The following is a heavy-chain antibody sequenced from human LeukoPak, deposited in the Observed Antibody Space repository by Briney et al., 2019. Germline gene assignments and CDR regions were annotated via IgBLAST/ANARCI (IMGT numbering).Heavy chain of an antibody. D-gene: IGHD3-3*01. CDR2: IKLDGSEK. J-gene: IGHJ4*02. CDR3: ARDQYDTWSRRGNFDS. V-gene: IGHV3-7*03. Sequence: GGSLRLSCVASGFTFGKYWMSWFRQAPGKGLEWVANIKLDGSEKNYVDSVKGRFTISRDNTKNSLYLQMNSLRVEDTAVFYCARDQYDTWSRRGNFDSWGQGTLVIVSS. CDR1: GFTFGKYW.